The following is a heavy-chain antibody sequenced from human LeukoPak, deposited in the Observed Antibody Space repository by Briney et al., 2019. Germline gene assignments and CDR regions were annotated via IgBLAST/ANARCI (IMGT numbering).Heavy chain of an antibody. CDR3: AKGFPFGIAAPFGY. CDR2: ISGSGGST. V-gene: IGHV3-23*01. CDR1: GFTFSSYA. J-gene: IGHJ4*02. Sequence: SGGSLSLSCAASGFTFSSYAMSWVRQAPGKGLEWVSAISGSGGSTYYADSVKGRFTISRDNSKNTLYLQMNSLRAEDTAVYYCAKGFPFGIAAPFGYWGQGTLVTVSS. D-gene: IGHD6-13*01.